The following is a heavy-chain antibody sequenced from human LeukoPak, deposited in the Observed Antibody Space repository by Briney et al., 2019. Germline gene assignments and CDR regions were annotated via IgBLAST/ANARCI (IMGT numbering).Heavy chain of an antibody. Sequence: GASVKVSCKASGYTFTSYDINWVRQATGQGLEWMGWMNPNSGNTGYAQKFQGRVTMTRNTSISTAYMELSSLRSEDTAVYYCASPSGSYYYFDYWGQGTLVTVFS. CDR3: ASPSGSYYYFDY. CDR2: MNPNSGNT. CDR1: GYTFTSYD. V-gene: IGHV1-8*02. J-gene: IGHJ4*02. D-gene: IGHD1-26*01.